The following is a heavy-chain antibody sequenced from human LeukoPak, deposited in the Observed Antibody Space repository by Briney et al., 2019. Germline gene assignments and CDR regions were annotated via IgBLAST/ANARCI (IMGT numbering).Heavy chain of an antibody. CDR2: IYYSWST. CDR1: GGSISSYY. Sequence: SETLSLTCTVSGGSISSYYWSWVRQPPGKALEWGGYIYYSWSTNYNPYLKRRGTIEVDTSKNQFSLKLRSVPAADTAVYPCASLYSSSWYYFDYWGQGTLVTVYS. J-gene: IGHJ4*02. CDR3: ASLYSSSWYYFDY. V-gene: IGHV4-59*08. D-gene: IGHD6-13*01.